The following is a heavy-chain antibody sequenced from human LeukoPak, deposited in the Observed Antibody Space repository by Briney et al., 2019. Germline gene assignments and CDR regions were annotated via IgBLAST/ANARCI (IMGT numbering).Heavy chain of an antibody. D-gene: IGHD6-19*01. CDR3: AKDISPIAVAAPWGFDY. J-gene: IGHJ4*02. V-gene: IGHV3-9*01. CDR2: ISWNSGSI. Sequence: QPGRSLRLSCAASGFTFDDYAMHWVRQAPGKGLEWVSGISWNSGSIGYADSVKGRFTISRDNAKNSLYLQMNSLRAEDTALYYCAKDISPIAVAAPWGFDYWGQGTLVTVSS. CDR1: GFTFDDYA.